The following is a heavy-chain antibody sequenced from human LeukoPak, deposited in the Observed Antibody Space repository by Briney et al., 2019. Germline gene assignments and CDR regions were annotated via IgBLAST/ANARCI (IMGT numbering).Heavy chain of an antibody. Sequence: SETLSLTCAVSGGSISSYYWSWIRQPPGKGLEWIGYIYFSGSTNYNPSLESRVTISVDTSKKHFSLRLSSVTAADTAVYYCARLYYYGSGSYFPFDPWGQGTLVTVSS. CDR1: GGSISSYY. CDR2: IYFSGST. V-gene: IGHV4-59*08. J-gene: IGHJ5*02. CDR3: ARLYYYGSGSYFPFDP. D-gene: IGHD3-10*01.